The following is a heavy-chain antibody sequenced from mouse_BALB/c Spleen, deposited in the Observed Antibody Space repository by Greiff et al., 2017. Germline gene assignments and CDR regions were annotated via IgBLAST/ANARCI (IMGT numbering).Heavy chain of an antibody. CDR3: ARSGLGRPY. CDR2: IDPFNGGT. Sequence: VQLQQSGPELMKPGASVKISCKASGYSFTSYYMHWVKQSHGKSLEWIGYIDPFNGGTSYNQKFKGKATLTVDKSSSTAYMHLSSLTSEDSAVYYCARSGLGRPYWGQGTTLTVSS. CDR1: GYSFTSYY. J-gene: IGHJ2*01. D-gene: IGHD4-1*01. V-gene: IGHV1S135*01.